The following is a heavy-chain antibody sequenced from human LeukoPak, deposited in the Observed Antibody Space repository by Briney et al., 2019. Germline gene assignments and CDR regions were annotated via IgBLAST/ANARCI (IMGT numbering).Heavy chain of an antibody. CDR2: IDKKTKNYET. Sequence: PGGSLRLSCAASGFTFSSYAMTWVRQACGKGLEWVGLIDKKTKNYETAYAASVRGRFTISRDDSQNTAYLQMYSLETEDTALYYCTRDAGTYNWLDPWGQGTLVTVSS. CDR3: TRDAGTYNWLDP. J-gene: IGHJ5*02. D-gene: IGHD1-26*01. V-gene: IGHV3-73*01. CDR1: GFTFSSYA.